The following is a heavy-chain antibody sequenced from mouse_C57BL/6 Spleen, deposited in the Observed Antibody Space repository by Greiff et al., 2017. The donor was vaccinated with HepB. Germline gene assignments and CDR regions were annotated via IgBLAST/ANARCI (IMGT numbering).Heavy chain of an antibody. J-gene: IGHJ4*01. V-gene: IGHV5-4*01. CDR2: ISDGGSYT. CDR3: AREGYAMDY. Sequence: EVMLVESGGGLVKPGGSLKLSCAASGFTFSSYAMSWVRQTPDKRLEWVATISDGGSYTYYPDNVKGRFTISRDNAKNNLYLQMSHLKAEDTAMYYCAREGYAMDYWGQGTSVTVAS. CDR1: GFTFSSYA.